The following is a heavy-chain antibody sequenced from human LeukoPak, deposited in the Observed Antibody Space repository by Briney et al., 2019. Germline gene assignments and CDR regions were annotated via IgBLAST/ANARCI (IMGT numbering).Heavy chain of an antibody. V-gene: IGHV4-59*08. Sequence: SETLSLTCTVSGGSISSYYWSWVRQPPGKGLEWIGYIYYSGNTNYNPSLKSRLTMSADRSRNQFSLNLNSVTAADTAVYYCARINWNYFDYWGRGILVTVSS. CDR1: GGSISSYY. J-gene: IGHJ4*02. CDR2: IYYSGNT. CDR3: ARINWNYFDY. D-gene: IGHD1-1*01.